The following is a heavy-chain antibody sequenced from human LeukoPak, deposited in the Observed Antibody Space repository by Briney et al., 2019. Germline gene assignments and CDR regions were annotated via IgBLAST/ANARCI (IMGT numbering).Heavy chain of an antibody. J-gene: IGHJ4*02. CDR3: ARESRLRYYDY. CDR2: IYFTGRT. V-gene: IGHV4-59*01. D-gene: IGHD4-17*01. Sequence: SETLSLTCTVSGGSISTYYWSLIRLPPGKGLEWIAYIYFTGRTQYNPSLKNRVTISVDTSKNQFSLRLSSVTPADTAVYYCARESRLRYYDYWGQGTLVTVSS. CDR1: GGSISTYY.